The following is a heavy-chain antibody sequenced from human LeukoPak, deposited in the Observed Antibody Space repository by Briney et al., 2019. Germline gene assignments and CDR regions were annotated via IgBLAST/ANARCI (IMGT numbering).Heavy chain of an antibody. CDR2: IKKDGSEK. J-gene: IGHJ3*02. V-gene: IGHV3-7*01. CDR3: ATSQTTSGRYGNAFDI. D-gene: IGHD6-19*01. CDR1: GFTFSSNW. Sequence: PGGSLRLSCAASGFTFSSNWMSWVRQAPGKGLEWVGNIKKDGSEKYYVDSVKGRFTISRDNANNSLYLQMDSLRAEDTALYYCATSQTTSGRYGNAFDIWGQGTMVTVSS.